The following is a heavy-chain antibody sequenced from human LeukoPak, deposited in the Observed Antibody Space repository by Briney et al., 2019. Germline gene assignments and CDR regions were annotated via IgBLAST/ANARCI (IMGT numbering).Heavy chain of an antibody. CDR2: IYSGGST. CDR3: ARGLGDSSGYYFGYFDY. J-gene: IGHJ4*02. D-gene: IGHD3-22*01. Sequence: GGSLRLSCAASGFTVSSNYMRWVRQAQGKGLEGGSVIYSGGSTYYADSVKGRFTISRVNSKNTLYLQMISLRAEDTAVYYCARGLGDSSGYYFGYFDYWGQGTLATVSS. CDR1: GFTVSSNY. V-gene: IGHV3-66*01.